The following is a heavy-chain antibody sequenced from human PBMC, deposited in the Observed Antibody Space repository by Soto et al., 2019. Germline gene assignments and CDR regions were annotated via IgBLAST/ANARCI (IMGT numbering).Heavy chain of an antibody. CDR1: GFTFSSYA. J-gene: IGHJ3*02. Sequence: EVQLLESGGGLVQPGGSLRLSCAASGFTFSSYAMSWVRQAPGKGLEWVSAISGSGGSTYYADSVKGRFTISRDNSKNTLYLQMNSLRAEDTAVYYCAAAFYGLGAFDIWGQGTMVTVSS. D-gene: IGHD3-10*01. V-gene: IGHV3-23*01. CDR3: AAAFYGLGAFDI. CDR2: ISGSGGST.